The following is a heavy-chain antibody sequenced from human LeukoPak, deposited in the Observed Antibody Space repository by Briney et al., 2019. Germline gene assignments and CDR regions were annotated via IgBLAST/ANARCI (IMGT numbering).Heavy chain of an antibody. J-gene: IGHJ4*02. CDR2: ISSSSSYI. CDR1: GFTFSSYS. V-gene: IGHV3-21*04. Sequence: GGSLRLSCAASGFTFSSYSMNWVRQAPGKGLEWVSSISSSSSYIYYADSVKGRFTISRDNAKNSLYLQMNSLRAEDTAVYYCAKDTRTIKYIVVVASFDYWGQGTLATVSS. CDR3: AKDTRTIKYIVVVASFDY. D-gene: IGHD2-21*01.